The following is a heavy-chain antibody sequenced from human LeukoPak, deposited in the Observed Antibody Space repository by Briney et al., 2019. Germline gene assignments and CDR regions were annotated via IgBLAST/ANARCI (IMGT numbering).Heavy chain of an antibody. CDR2: ISSRSATI. CDR1: GFTFSSYS. D-gene: IGHD1-7*01. CDR3: AKNSWNYGSFDY. J-gene: IGHJ4*02. Sequence: GGSLRLSCAASGFTFSSYSMNWVRQAPGKGLEWVSYISSRSATIYYADSVKGRFSISRDSAKNSLFLQMNSLRAEDTAVYYCAKNSWNYGSFDYWGPGTLVTVSS. V-gene: IGHV3-48*04.